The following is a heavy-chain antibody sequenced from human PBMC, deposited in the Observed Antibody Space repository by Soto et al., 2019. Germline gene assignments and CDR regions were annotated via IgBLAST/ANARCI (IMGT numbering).Heavy chain of an antibody. J-gene: IGHJ4*02. CDR3: ARERARAFDS. V-gene: IGHV3-11*01. Sequence: QVQLVESGGGLVKPGGSLRLSCAASGFTFSDYYMSWIRQAPGKGLEWLSYISISGGTIYYADSVKGRFSISRDNAKNSLYLQLSSLRAEDTAVYFCARERARAFDSWGQGTLVTVSS. CDR2: ISISGGTI. CDR1: GFTFSDYY.